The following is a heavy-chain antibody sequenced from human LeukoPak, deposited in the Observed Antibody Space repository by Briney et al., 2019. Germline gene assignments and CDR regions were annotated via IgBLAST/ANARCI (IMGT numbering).Heavy chain of an antibody. J-gene: IGHJ4*02. Sequence: GGSLSHSRAASGFTFSNYALSWVRQAPGKGLEWVLGITSSGGSTFYADSVKGRFTISRDNSKNTLYLQMNSLRVDDTAVYYCAKQSQGFGSGSFFDYWGQRTLVTVFS. V-gene: IGHV3-23*01. CDR1: GFTFSNYA. CDR3: AKQSQGFGSGSFFDY. CDR2: ITSSGGST. D-gene: IGHD3-10*01.